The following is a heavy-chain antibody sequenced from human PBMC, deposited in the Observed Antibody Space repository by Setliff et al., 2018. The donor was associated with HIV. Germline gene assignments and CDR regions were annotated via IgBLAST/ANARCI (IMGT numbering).Heavy chain of an antibody. CDR3: ARCPSGTYYREFDF. CDR2: MYASGST. J-gene: IGHJ4*02. Sequence: SETLSLTCAVYGVSFSDYYWGWIRQPPGKGLAWIGYMYASGSTDYNPSLKSRVTISVYRFRNKFSLQLRSVTAADTAVYYCARCPSGTYYREFDFWGQGTLVTVSS. V-gene: IGHV4-59*01. D-gene: IGHD1-26*01. CDR1: GVSFSDYY.